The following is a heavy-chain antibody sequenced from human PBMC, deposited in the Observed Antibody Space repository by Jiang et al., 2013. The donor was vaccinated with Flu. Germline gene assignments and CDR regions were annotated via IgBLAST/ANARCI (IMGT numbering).Heavy chain of an antibody. CDR1: GYTFTGYY. CDR2: INPNSGGT. D-gene: IGHD3-16*02. Sequence: VKVSCKASGYTFTGYYMHWVRQAPGQGLEWMGRINPNSGGTNYAQKFQGRVTMTRDTSISTAYMELSRLRSDDTAVYYCARSLGELSLFPDDAFDIWGQGTMVTVSS. J-gene: IGHJ3*02. V-gene: IGHV1-2*06. CDR3: ARSLGELSLFPDDAFDI.